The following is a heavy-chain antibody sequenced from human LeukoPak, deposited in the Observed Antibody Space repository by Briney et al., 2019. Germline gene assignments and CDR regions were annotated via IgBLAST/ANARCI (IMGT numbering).Heavy chain of an antibody. CDR1: GFTFSDYY. V-gene: IGHV3-11*01. CDR3: ARGDFWSGYWYFDL. D-gene: IGHD3-3*01. Sequence: PGGSLRRSCAASGFTFSDYYMSWIRQAPGKGLEWVSYITSSDSTIYYADSVKGRFTISRDNAKNSLYLQMHSLRAEDTAVYYCARGDFWSGYWYFDLWGRGTLVTVSS. CDR2: ITSSDSTI. J-gene: IGHJ2*01.